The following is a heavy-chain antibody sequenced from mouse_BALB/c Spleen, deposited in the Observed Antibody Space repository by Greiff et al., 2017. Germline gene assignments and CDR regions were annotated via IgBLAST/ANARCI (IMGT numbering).Heavy chain of an antibody. Sequence: EVQLQQSGPGLVKPSQSLSLTCTVTGYSITSDYAWNWIRQFPGNKLEWMGYISYSGSTSYNPSLKSRISITRDTSTNQFFLQLNSVTTEDTATYYCARSYYGNFFDYWGQGTTLTVSS. CDR2: ISYSGST. CDR3: ARSYYGNFFDY. D-gene: IGHD2-10*01. J-gene: IGHJ2*01. V-gene: IGHV3-2*02. CDR1: GYSITSDYA.